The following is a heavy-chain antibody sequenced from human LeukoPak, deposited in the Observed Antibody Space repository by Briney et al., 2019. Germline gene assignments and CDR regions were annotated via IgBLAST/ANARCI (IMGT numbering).Heavy chain of an antibody. CDR2: IYYSGST. CDR3: ARGKLELTILDY. CDR1: GVSMSSYY. Sequence: SETLSLTCTVSGVSMSSYYWSWIRQPPGKGLEWIGYIYYSGSTNYNPSLKSRVTISVDTSKNQFSLKLNSVTAADTAVYYCARGKLELTILDYWGQGTLVTVSS. D-gene: IGHD1-7*01. V-gene: IGHV4-59*08. J-gene: IGHJ4*02.